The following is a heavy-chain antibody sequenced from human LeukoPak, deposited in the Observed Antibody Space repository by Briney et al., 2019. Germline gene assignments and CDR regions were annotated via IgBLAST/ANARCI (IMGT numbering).Heavy chain of an antibody. CDR2: ISASGGTT. Sequence: PGGSLRLSSAASGFTFSSYAMSWVRQAPGKGLQWVSVISASGGTTHYADPVKGRFIISRDNSKSTLFMQMNSLRVEDTALYFCARDSRGDYYDTSGFWGQGTLVTVSS. V-gene: IGHV3-23*01. D-gene: IGHD3-22*01. CDR1: GFTFSSYA. CDR3: ARDSRGDYYDTSGF. J-gene: IGHJ4*02.